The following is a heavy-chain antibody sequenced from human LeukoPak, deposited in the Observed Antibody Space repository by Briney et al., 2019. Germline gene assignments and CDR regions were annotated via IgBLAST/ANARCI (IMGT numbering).Heavy chain of an antibody. CDR3: VRGCSSTSCYPFDC. V-gene: IGHV3-74*01. CDR1: GFTFSNYW. J-gene: IGHJ4*02. D-gene: IGHD2-2*01. Sequence: GGSLRLSCAASGFTFSNYWMHWFRQAPGKGLVWVSRINYDGSTNYADSVKGRFTISRDNARNTLYMQMNSLRAEDTAVYYCVRGCSSTSCYPFDCWGQGTLVTVSS. CDR2: INYDGST.